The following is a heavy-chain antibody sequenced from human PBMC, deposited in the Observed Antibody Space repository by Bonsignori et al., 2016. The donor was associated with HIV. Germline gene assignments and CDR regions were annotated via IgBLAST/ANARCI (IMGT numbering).Heavy chain of an antibody. CDR1: GFTFSDYY. CDR2: ISSSGSTI. CDR3: ARVRFLEWSDLINWFDP. J-gene: IGHJ5*02. Sequence: GGSLRLSCVASGFTFSDYYMSWIRQAPGKGLEWVSYISSSGSTIYYADSVKGRFTISRDNAKNSLYLQMNSLRAEDTAVYYCARVRFLEWSDLINWFDPWGQGTLVTVSS. D-gene: IGHD3-3*01. V-gene: IGHV3-11*01.